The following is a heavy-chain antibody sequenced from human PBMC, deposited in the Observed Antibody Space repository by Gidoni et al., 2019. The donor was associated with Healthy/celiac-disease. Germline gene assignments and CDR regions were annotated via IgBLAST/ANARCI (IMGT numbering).Heavy chain of an antibody. CDR1: GFTFSSYS. V-gene: IGHV3-48*01. J-gene: IGHJ4*02. CDR3: ARVAMVRTPPVDY. CDR2: ISSSSSTI. Sequence: EVQLVASGGGLVQPGGFLRLSCAASGFTFSSYSMNWVRQAPGKGLEWVSYISSSSSTIYYADSVKGRFTISRDNAKNSLYLQMNSRRAEDTAVYYCARVAMVRTPPVDYWGQGTLVTGSS. D-gene: IGHD3-10*01.